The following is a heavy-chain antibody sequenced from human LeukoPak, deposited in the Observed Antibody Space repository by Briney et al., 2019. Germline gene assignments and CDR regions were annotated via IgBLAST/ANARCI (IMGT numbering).Heavy chain of an antibody. J-gene: IGHJ3*02. V-gene: IGHV4-4*07. CDR2: IYSSGST. CDR1: GGSISSYY. D-gene: IGHD4-17*01. Sequence: SETLSLICTVSGGSISSYYWSWIRQPAGKGLEWIGRIYSSGSTNYNPSLKSRVTMSVDTSKNQFSLKLSSVTAADTAVYYCAGSTVTTYQDAFDIWGQGTMVTVSS. CDR3: AGSTVTTYQDAFDI.